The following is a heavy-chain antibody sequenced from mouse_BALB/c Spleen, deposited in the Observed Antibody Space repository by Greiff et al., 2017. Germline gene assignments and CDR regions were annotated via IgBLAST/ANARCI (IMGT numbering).Heavy chain of an antibody. D-gene: IGHD2-1*01. CDR2: ISSGSSTI. V-gene: IGHV5-17*02. CDR3: ARYYGNYYAMDY. Sequence: EVQGVESGGGLVQPGGSRKLSCAASGFTFSSFGMHWVRQAPEKGLEWVAYISSGSSTIYYADTVKGRFTISRDNPKNTLFLQMTSLRSEDTAMYYCARYYGNYYAMDYWGQGTSVTVSS. J-gene: IGHJ4*01. CDR1: GFTFSSFG.